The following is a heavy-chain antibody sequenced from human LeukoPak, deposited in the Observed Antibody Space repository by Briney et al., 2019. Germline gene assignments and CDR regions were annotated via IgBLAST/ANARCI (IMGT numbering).Heavy chain of an antibody. V-gene: IGHV5-51*01. CDR1: GYPFSNYW. CDR2: MYPGYSDT. CDR3: ARHIAVAGTVTALDI. D-gene: IGHD6-19*01. Sequence: GESLKISCMGSGYPFSNYWIAWVRQMPGKGLEWMGIMYPGYSDTRYSPSFQGQVSISADKSISTAYLQWSSLKASDTAMYYCARHIAVAGTVTALDIWGQGTMVTVSS. J-gene: IGHJ3*02.